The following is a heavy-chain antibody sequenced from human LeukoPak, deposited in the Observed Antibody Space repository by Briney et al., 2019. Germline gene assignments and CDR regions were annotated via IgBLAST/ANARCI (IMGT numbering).Heavy chain of an antibody. CDR2: ISTSGGS. CDR3: ARIMRPQLGYLDF. D-gene: IGHD2-2*01. J-gene: IGHJ4*02. CDR1: GGSFSGYY. Sequence: SETLSLTCAVYGGSFSGYYWSWIRQPAGKGLEWIGRISTSGGSNYNPSLKSRVTMSLDTSKNQVSLRLISVTAADTAIYFCARIMRPQLGYLDFWGQGALVTVSS. V-gene: IGHV4-59*10.